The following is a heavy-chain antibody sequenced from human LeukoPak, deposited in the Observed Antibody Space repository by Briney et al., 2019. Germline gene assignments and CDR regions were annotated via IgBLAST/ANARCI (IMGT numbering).Heavy chain of an antibody. CDR1: GGSISSSNW. CDR3: ARDRGSSWYNWFDP. D-gene: IGHD6-13*01. V-gene: IGHV4-4*02. Sequence: PSETLSLTCTVSGGSISSSNWWSWVRQPPGKGLEWIGEIYHSGSTNYNPSLKSRVTISVDKSKNQFSLKLSSVTAADTAVYYCARDRGSSWYNWFDPWGQGTLVTVSS. J-gene: IGHJ5*02. CDR2: IYHSGST.